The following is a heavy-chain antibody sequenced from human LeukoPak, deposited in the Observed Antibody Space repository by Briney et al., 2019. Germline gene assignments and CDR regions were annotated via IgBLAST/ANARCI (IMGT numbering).Heavy chain of an antibody. Sequence: ASVKVSCKASGYTFTSYGISWVRQAPGQGLEWMGWISAYNGNTNYAQKLQGRVTMTTDTSTSTAYMELRSLRSDDTAVYYCARDWDDYYDSSGSYDAFDIWGQGTMVTVSS. CDR3: ARDWDDYYDSSGSYDAFDI. CDR1: GYTFTSYG. V-gene: IGHV1-18*01. J-gene: IGHJ3*02. CDR2: ISAYNGNT. D-gene: IGHD3-22*01.